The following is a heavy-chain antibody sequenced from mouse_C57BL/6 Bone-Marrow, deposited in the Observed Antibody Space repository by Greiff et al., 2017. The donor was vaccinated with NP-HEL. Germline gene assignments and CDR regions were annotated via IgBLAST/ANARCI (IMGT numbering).Heavy chain of an antibody. V-gene: IGHV14-4*01. CDR3: TAFADSNYDY. Sequence: VQLQQSGAELVRPGASVKLSCTASGFNIKDDYMHWVKQRPEQGLEWIGWIDPENGDTDYASKLQGRATITADTSSNTAYLQLRSLTSEDTAVYYYTAFADSNYDYWGQGTTVTVSS. CDR1: GFNIKDDY. CDR2: IDPENGDT. J-gene: IGHJ2*01. D-gene: IGHD2-5*01.